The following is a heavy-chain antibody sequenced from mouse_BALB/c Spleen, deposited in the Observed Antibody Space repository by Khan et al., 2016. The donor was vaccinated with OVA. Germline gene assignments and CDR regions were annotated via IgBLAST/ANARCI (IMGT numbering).Heavy chain of an antibody. Sequence: VRLQQSGPGLVKPGASVKILCKASGYPFTDYNMDWVQQIPGKSLEWIGDITPNNGGTIYNQKFKGKATLTVDTSSSTACRGCRSLTTEDTAVYYCARGGFGSPFAYWGQGTLVTVSA. CDR1: GYPFTDYN. D-gene: IGHD1-1*01. V-gene: IGHV1-18*01. CDR3: ARGGFGSPFAY. CDR2: ITPNNGGT. J-gene: IGHJ3*01.